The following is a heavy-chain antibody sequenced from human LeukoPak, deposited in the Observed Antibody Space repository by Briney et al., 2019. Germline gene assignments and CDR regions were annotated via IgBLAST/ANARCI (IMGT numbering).Heavy chain of an antibody. Sequence: PSETLSLTCAVYVGSFSGYCWSWIRQTPGKGLEWIGEINHSGSTSYNPSLKSRVTVSVLTSKNQFSLKLSSVSAADTAVYYCARHSGPGVVIDRYWSQGTLVTVSS. CDR1: VGSFSGYC. CDR3: ARHSGPGVVIDRY. CDR2: INHSGST. V-gene: IGHV4-34*01. J-gene: IGHJ4*02. D-gene: IGHD4-23*01.